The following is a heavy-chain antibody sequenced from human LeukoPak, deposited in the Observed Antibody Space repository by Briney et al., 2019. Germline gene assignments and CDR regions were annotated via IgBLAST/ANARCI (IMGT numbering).Heavy chain of an antibody. D-gene: IGHD3-22*01. CDR3: ARGEYYDSGGRFDY. CDR1: GNSFTDYY. CDR2: FSPGGGST. Sequence: ASMEVSCRTSGNSFTDYYMHWVRQAPGQGLEWMGVFSPGGGSTTYAQKFQGRVSMPKDMSTSTLYLELSSLRSDDTAVYYCARGEYYDSGGRFDYWGQGTLVTVSS. V-gene: IGHV1-46*01. J-gene: IGHJ4*02.